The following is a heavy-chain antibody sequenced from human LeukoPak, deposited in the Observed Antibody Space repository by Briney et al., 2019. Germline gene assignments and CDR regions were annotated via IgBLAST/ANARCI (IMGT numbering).Heavy chain of an antibody. CDR2: IYPGDSDT. CDR1: GYSFTSYW. CDR3: ARRGYSYGYVLPFDY. V-gene: IGHV5-51*01. Sequence: GESLKISCKGSGYSFTSYWIGWVLQMPGKGLEWMGIIYPGDSDTRYSPSFQGQVTISADKSISTAYLQWSSLKASDTAMYYCARRGYSYGYVLPFDYWGQGTLVTVSS. D-gene: IGHD5-18*01. J-gene: IGHJ4*02.